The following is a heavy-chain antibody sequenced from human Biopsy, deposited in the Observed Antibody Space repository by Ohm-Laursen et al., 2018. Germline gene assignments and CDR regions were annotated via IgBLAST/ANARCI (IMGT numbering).Heavy chain of an antibody. V-gene: IGHV3-33*01. CDR3: ARDLRGHWFFDL. CDR1: GFTFTNDN. Sequence: SLRLSCSATGFTFTNDNMHWVRQAPGKGLEWVAAIYNDGINEYYADSVKGRFTISRDDSKNTLYLQMNSLRVEDTAVFYCARDLRGHWFFDLWGRGTLVTVSS. J-gene: IGHJ2*01. D-gene: IGHD5/OR15-5a*01. CDR2: IYNDGINE.